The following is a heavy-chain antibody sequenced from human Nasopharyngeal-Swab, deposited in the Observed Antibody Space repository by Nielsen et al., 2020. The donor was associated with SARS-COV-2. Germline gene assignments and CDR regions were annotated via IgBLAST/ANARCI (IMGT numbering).Heavy chain of an antibody. V-gene: IGHV5-51*01. D-gene: IGHD5-12*01. CDR1: GYSFTSYW. Sequence: GESLKISWKGSGYSFTSYWIALVRQMPGKGLEWVGIIYPRDSDTRYSPSFQGQVTISADKSISTAYLQWSSLKASDTAMYYCVRPEGVATSFKYYFQYGMDVWGQGTMVTVPS. CDR2: IYPRDSDT. J-gene: IGHJ6*02. CDR3: VRPEGVATSFKYYFQYGMDV.